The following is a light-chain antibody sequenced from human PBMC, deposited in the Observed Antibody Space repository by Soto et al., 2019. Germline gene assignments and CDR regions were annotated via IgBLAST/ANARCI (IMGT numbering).Light chain of an antibody. Sequence: QSVLTQPPSASGTPGQRVTISCSGSSSNIGSNYVYWYQQLPGTAPKLLIYRNNQRPSGVPDRFSGSKSGTSASLAISGLRSEDEADYYCAPWDDSLSGPVFGTGTKVTVL. J-gene: IGLJ1*01. V-gene: IGLV1-47*01. CDR1: SSNIGSNY. CDR2: RNN. CDR3: APWDDSLSGPV.